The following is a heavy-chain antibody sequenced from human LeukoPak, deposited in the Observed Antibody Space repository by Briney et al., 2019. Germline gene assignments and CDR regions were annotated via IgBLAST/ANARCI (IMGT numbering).Heavy chain of an antibody. CDR3: ARGRADSGYRFDY. V-gene: IGHV3-30*03. Sequence: GGSLRLSCAASGFTFSSYGMHWVRQAPGKGLEWVAVISYDGSNKYYADSVKGRFTISRDNSKNTLYLQMNSLRAEDTAVYYCARGRADSGYRFDYWGQGTLVIVSS. CDR2: ISYDGSNK. CDR1: GFTFSSYG. D-gene: IGHD3-22*01. J-gene: IGHJ4*02.